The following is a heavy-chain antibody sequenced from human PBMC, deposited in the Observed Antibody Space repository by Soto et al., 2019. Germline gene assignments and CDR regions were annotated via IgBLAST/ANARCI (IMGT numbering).Heavy chain of an antibody. CDR3: AKTCSGRSSLGCFDA. Sequence: QIGVSLRLSCAASGFTFSSYAMSWVRQAPGKGLEWVSSLSGDSRDRYHADSVMGRFSVSRDYSKNTLFLQMNSLRADDTAVYYCAKTCSGRSSLGCFDAWGQPTLVRVSS. CDR2: LSGDSRDR. V-gene: IGHV3-23*01. D-gene: IGHD6-6*01. J-gene: IGHJ4*02. CDR1: GFTFSSYA.